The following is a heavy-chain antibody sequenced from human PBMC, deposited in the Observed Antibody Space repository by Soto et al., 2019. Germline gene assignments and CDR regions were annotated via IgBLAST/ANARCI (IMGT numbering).Heavy chain of an antibody. V-gene: IGHV4-34*01. CDR1: GGSFSGYY. D-gene: IGHD6-13*01. CDR2: INHSGST. J-gene: IGHJ5*02. CDR3: ARGRQSSSSPPTRWFDP. Sequence: PSETLSLTCAVYGGSFSGYYWSWIRQPPGKGLEWIGEINHSGSTNYNPSLKSRVTISVDTSKNQFSLKLSSVTAADTAVYYCARGRQSSSSPPTRWFDPWGQGTLVTVSS.